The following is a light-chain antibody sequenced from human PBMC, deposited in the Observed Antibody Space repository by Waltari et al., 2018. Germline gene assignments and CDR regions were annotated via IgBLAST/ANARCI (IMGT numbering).Light chain of an antibody. Sequence: QSVMTQPPSASATPGQRVIISCSGSSPNIRSNFVYWYQHFPGTAPKLLIYRNNQRPSGVPDRFSGSKSGTSASLAISGLRSEDEAGYYCAAWDDSLNGVVFGGGTKLTVL. CDR2: RNN. CDR1: SPNIRSNF. J-gene: IGLJ3*02. CDR3: AAWDDSLNGVV. V-gene: IGLV1-47*01.